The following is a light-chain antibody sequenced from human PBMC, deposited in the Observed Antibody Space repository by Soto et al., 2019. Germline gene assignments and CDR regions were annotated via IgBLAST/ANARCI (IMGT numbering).Light chain of an antibody. Sequence: EVVLTQSPGTVSLSPGERATLSCRASQSVTSNYLAWYQQKPGQAPRLLIYAASSRDTGSPDRFSGSGSGTDFTPSMRRLEPADFAVYYCQEYGRSFTWTLGQGTKVEIK. CDR1: QSVTSNY. V-gene: IGKV3-20*01. J-gene: IGKJ1*01. CDR2: AAS. CDR3: QEYGRSFTWT.